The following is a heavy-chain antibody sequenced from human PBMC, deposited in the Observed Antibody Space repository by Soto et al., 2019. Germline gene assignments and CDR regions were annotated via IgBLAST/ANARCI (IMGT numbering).Heavy chain of an antibody. D-gene: IGHD4-17*01. J-gene: IGHJ3*02. Sequence: GGSLRLSCAASAFTFSSYSMNWVRQAPGKGLEWVSSISSSSSYIYYADSVKGRFTISRDNAKNSLYLQMNSLRAEDTAVYYCALGTTDAFDIWGQGTKVTVSS. V-gene: IGHV3-21*01. CDR3: ALGTTDAFDI. CDR1: AFTFSSYS. CDR2: ISSSSSYI.